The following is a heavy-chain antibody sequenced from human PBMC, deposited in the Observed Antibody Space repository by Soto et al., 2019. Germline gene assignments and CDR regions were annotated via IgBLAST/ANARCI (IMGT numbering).Heavy chain of an antibody. CDR1: GFTFINAW. Sequence: PGGALRLSCATSGFTFINAWMAWVRQAPGKGLEWVGRIKSIADGGTTNYAAPVKGRFSISRHDSESTLYLQMNSLRVEDTGIYYCHTPHGRNAFDIWGPGTVVTVSS. CDR3: HTPHGRNAFDI. D-gene: IGHD2-8*01. CDR2: IKSIADGGTT. J-gene: IGHJ3*02. V-gene: IGHV3-15*01.